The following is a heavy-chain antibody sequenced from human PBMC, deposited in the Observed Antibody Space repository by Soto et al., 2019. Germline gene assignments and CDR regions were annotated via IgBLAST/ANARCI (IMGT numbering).Heavy chain of an antibody. D-gene: IGHD6-13*01. J-gene: IGHJ6*02. CDR3: ARGHSSSWFRYEAYYYYGMDV. CDR2: INHSGST. Sequence: PSEILSLTCAVYGGSFSGYYWSWIRQPPGKGLEWIGEINHSGSTNYNPSLKSRVTISVDTSKNQFSLKLSSVTAADTAVYYCARGHSSSWFRYEAYYYYGMDVWGQGTTVTVSS. CDR1: GGSFSGYY. V-gene: IGHV4-34*01.